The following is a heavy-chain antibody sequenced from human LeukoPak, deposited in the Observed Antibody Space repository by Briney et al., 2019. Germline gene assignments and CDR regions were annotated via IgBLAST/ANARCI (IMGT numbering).Heavy chain of an antibody. D-gene: IGHD3-22*01. J-gene: IGHJ4*02. Sequence: GGSLRLSCATSGFTFGDYAMSWVRQAPGKGLEWVGFISSKAFGGTTEYAASVKGRFTISRDDSESIAYLQMNSLNTEDTAMYYCTREGNYDSSGYFPLHYFDYWGQGTLVTVSS. CDR2: ISSKAFGGTT. CDR3: TREGNYDSSGYFPLHYFDY. CDR1: GFTFGDYA. V-gene: IGHV3-49*04.